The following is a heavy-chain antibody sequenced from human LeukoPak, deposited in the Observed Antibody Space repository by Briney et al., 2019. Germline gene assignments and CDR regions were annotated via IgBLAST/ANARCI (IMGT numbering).Heavy chain of an antibody. J-gene: IGHJ4*02. CDR2: ISAYNGNT. CDR1: GYTFTSYG. CDR3: GSAADSGSYYNSGFDY. Sequence: ASVKVSCKASGYTFTSYGISWVRQAPGQGLEWMGWISAYNGNTNYAQKPQGRVTMTTDTSTSTAYMELRSLRSDDTAVYYCGSAADSGSYYNSGFDYWGQGTLVTVSS. D-gene: IGHD3-10*01. V-gene: IGHV1-18*01.